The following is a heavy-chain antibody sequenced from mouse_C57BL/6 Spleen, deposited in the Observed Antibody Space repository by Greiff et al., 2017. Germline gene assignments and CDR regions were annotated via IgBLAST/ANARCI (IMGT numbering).Heavy chain of an antibody. CDR1: GYTFTSYW. J-gene: IGHJ4*01. D-gene: IGHD2-14*01. V-gene: IGHV1-69*01. Sequence: VQLQQPGAELVMPGASVKLSCKASGYTFTSYWMHWVKQRPGQGLEWIGEIDPSDSYPNYNQKFKGKSTLPVDKSSSTAYMQLSSLTSEDSAVYYCARSGRGFYRKEDYAMDYWGQGTSVTGSS. CDR2: IDPSDSYP. CDR3: ARSGRGFYRKEDYAMDY.